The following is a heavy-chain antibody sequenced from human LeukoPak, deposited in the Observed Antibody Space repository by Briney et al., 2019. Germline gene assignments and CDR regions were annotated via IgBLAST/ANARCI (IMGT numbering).Heavy chain of an antibody. J-gene: IGHJ4*02. Sequence: PGGSLRLSCAASGFTFSSYAMSWVRQAPGKGLEWVSAMSGSGGSTYYADSVKGRFTISRDNAKNTLYLQMNSLRAEDTAVYYCAKDLTTPIAHDLGLDYWGQGTLVTVSS. D-gene: IGHD7-27*01. V-gene: IGHV3-23*01. CDR1: GFTFSSYA. CDR2: MSGSGGST. CDR3: AKDLTTPIAHDLGLDY.